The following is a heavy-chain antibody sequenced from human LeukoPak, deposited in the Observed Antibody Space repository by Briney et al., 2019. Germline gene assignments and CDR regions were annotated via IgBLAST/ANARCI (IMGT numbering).Heavy chain of an antibody. V-gene: IGHV4-39*07. CDR2: FYYSGSI. CDR1: GGSISGSSYY. D-gene: IGHD3-10*01. Sequence: SETLTLTCTVSGGSISGSSYYWGWIRQSPGKGLEWIGSFYYSGSIFDNRSLRSRVTVSIDMSKNQFLLKLTSVTAADTAVYYCARDDYVGRHHGSGSYSTSYWGQGTLVTVSS. CDR3: ARDDYVGRHHGSGSYSTSY. J-gene: IGHJ4*02.